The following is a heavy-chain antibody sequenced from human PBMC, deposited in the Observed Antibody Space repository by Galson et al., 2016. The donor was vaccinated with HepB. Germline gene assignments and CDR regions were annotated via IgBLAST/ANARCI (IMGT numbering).Heavy chain of an antibody. Sequence: SLRLSCAASGFTFSTHAMTWVRQAPGRGLEWVSETPAGGYSTYYADSVKGRFTISRDNSKNTLYLQMNSLRVDDTAIYYCVGGYYLYYFEYWGQGTLVTVSS. CDR2: TPAGGYST. CDR3: VGGYYLYYFEY. D-gene: IGHD3-22*01. CDR1: GFTFSTHA. V-gene: IGHV3-23*01. J-gene: IGHJ4*02.